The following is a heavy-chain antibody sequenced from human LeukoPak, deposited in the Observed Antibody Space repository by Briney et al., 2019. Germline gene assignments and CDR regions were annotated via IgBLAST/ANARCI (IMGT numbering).Heavy chain of an antibody. CDR2: IYYSGST. CDR3: ARPARDYYYDSSGYWLAYDV. Sequence: SETLSLTCTVSGGSISSSSYYWGWIRQPPGKGLEWIGSIYYSGSTYYNTSLKSRVTISVDTSKNQFSLKLSSVTAADTAVYYCARPARDYYYDSSGYWLAYDVWGKGTTVTVSS. CDR1: GGSISSSSYY. J-gene: IGHJ6*04. V-gene: IGHV4-39*01. D-gene: IGHD3-22*01.